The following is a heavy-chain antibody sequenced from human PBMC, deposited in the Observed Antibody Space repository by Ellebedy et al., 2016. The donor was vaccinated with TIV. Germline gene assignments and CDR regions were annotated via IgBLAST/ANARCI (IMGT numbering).Heavy chain of an antibody. D-gene: IGHD6-19*01. CDR3: ARGTVALQPLKYFDS. V-gene: IGHV4-34*01. CDR2: INHSGST. Sequence: GSLRLXCAVYGGSFSGYYWSWIRQPPGKGLEWIGEINHSGSTNYNPSLKSRVTISVDTSKNQFSLKLRSVTAADTAVYSCARGTVALQPLKYFDSWGQGTLVTVSS. CDR1: GGSFSGYY. J-gene: IGHJ4*02.